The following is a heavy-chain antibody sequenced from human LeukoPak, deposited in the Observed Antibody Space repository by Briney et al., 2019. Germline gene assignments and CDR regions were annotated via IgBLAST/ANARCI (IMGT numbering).Heavy chain of an antibody. V-gene: IGHV4-39*01. CDR3: ARQSIAARGYYYYLDV. CDR2: IYYNGST. D-gene: IGHD6-6*01. CDR1: RGSISSSSYY. Sequence: PSETLSLTCTVSRGSISSSSYYWGWIRQPPGKGLEWFGSIYYNGSTYYNPSLKSRVTMSVDTSKNQFSLRLSSVTAADTAFYDCARQSIAARGYYYYLDVWGKGTTVTVSS. J-gene: IGHJ6*03.